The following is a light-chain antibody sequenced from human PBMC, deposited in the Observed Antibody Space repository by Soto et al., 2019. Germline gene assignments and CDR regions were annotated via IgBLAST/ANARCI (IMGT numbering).Light chain of an antibody. J-gene: IGKJ1*01. Sequence: EIVMAQSPATLSVSPGERVTLSCRASQSVSDKLAWYQQKPGQAPRLLIYHASTRATGIPARFSGSGSGTEFTLAISSRQAEDVAVYYCQQYNNGSPWTFGQGTKVDIK. CDR2: HAS. V-gene: IGKV3-15*01. CDR3: QQYNNGSPWT. CDR1: QSVSDK.